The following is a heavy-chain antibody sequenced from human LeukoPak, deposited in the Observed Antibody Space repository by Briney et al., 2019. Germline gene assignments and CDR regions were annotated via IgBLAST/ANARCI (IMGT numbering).Heavy chain of an antibody. J-gene: IGHJ5*02. CDR3: ARATHGSHWFDP. V-gene: IGHV6-1*01. CDR1: GDSVSSDSAA. Sequence: SQTLSLTCAISGDSVSSDSAAWNWIRQSPSRGLEWLGRTYYMSRWKTDYAVSVTSRIVITPDTSKNQFSLQLSSVTPEDTAVYYCARATHGSHWFDPWGQGTLVTVPS. D-gene: IGHD5-12*01. CDR2: TYYMSRWKT.